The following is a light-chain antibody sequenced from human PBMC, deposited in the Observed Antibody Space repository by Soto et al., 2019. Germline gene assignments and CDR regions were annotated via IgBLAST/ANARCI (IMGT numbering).Light chain of an antibody. CDR1: QSLGIY. V-gene: IGKV3-11*01. CDR2: DAS. CDR3: QQLSNWPRFFT. J-gene: IGKJ3*01. Sequence: EIVLTQSPATLSLSPGERATLSCRASQSLGIYLAWYQQKPGQAPRLLIYDASNRATGIPARFSGSGSGTDFTLTIDSLEPEDFAIYHCQQLSNWPRFFTFGPGTKVDIK.